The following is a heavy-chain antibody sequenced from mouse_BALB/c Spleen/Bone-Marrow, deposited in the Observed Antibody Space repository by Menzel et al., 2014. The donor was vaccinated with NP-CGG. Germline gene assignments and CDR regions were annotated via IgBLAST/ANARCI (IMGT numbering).Heavy chain of an antibody. CDR2: ISSGSSTI. V-gene: IGHV5-17*02. D-gene: IGHD2-14*01. CDR1: GFTFSSFG. Sequence: EVKLMESGGGLVQPGGSRKLSCAASGFTFSSFGMHWVRRAPEKGPEWVAYISSGSSTIYYADTVKGRFTISRDNPKNTLFLQMTSLRSEDTAMYYCARDRYDEYFDVWGAGTTVTVSS. J-gene: IGHJ1*01. CDR3: ARDRYDEYFDV.